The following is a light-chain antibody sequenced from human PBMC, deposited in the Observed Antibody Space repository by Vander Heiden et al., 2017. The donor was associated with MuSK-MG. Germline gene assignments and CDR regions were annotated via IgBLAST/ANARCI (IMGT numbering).Light chain of an antibody. CDR2: SAS. J-gene: IGKJ1*01. CDR1: LSLTTY. Sequence: DIQMTQSPSSLSASVGDRVIITCRASLSLTTYVHWYQQKPGKVPKLLIYSASTLQSGVPSRGSGSGSGTDFTLTISSLQPEDFATYYGQQSYTIPTFGQGTKVEI. V-gene: IGKV1-39*01. CDR3: QQSYTIPT.